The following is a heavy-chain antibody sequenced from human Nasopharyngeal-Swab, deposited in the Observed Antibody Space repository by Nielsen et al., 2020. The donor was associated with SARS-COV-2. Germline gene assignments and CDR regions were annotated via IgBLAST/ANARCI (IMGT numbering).Heavy chain of an antibody. CDR1: GGSISSSSYY. J-gene: IGHJ6*02. V-gene: IGHV4-39*01. Sequence: GSLRLSCTVSGGSISSSSYYWGWIRQPPGKGLEWIGSIYYSGSTYYNPSLKSRVTISVDTSKNQFSPKLSSVTAADTAVYYRARQRRGILLWFGETYYGMDVWGQGTTVTVSS. CDR3: ARQRRGILLWFGETYYGMDV. CDR2: IYYSGST. D-gene: IGHD3-10*01.